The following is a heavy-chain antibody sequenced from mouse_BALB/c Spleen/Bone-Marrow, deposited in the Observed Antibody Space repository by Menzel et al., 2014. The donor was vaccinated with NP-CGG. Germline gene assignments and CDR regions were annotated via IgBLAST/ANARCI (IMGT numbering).Heavy chain of an antibody. CDR2: IWSGGST. D-gene: IGHD2-14*01. J-gene: IGHJ2*01. Sequence: VKLVESGPGLVQPSQSLSITCTVSGFSLTNYGEHWVRQSPGKGLEWLGVIWSGGSTDYNAAFISRLTISKDNSKSQVFFKMNGLQANDTAIYYCAKKPTIGTIGYWGQGTTLTVSS. CDR3: AKKPTIGTIGY. V-gene: IGHV2-2*02. CDR1: GFSLTNYG.